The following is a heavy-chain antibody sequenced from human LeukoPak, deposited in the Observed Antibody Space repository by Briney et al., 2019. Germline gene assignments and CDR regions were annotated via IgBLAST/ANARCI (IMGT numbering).Heavy chain of an antibody. CDR1: GVSFDDYY. J-gene: IGHJ4*02. D-gene: IGHD4-17*01. CDR2: INHSGYT. CDR3: TRMTTGHDY. Sequence: SETLSLTCAVSGVSFDDYYWAWVRQTPGKGLEWIGEINHSGYTNDSPSLKSRVTLSIDTSRKQFSLNLRSVTVADAGTYYCTRMTTGHDYWGQGTMVTVSS. V-gene: IGHV4-34*01.